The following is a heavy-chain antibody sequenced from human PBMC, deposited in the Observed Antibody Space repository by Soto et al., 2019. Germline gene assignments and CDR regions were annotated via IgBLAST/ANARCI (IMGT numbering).Heavy chain of an antibody. J-gene: IGHJ5*02. D-gene: IGHD2-15*01. CDR2: INQDGSEK. CDR1: GFTLSTYW. V-gene: IGHV3-7*03. CDR3: ARARMRSICSGGICSRGHWFGP. Sequence: VQLVESGGGLVQPGGSLRLSCVVSGFTLSTYWMTWVRQAPGKGLEWVANINQDGSEKDHVDSVKGRFTISRDNAKNSVFLQMNHLRVDDTAVYYCARARMRSICSGGICSRGHWFGPWGQGVLVSVSS.